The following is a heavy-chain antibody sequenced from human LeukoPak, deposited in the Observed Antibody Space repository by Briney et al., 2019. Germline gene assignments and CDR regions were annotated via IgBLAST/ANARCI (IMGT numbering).Heavy chain of an antibody. D-gene: IGHD4-11*01. V-gene: IGHV4-39*01. CDR2: IYYSGST. CDR3: ARNETTGLQRTPYYHSYVDV. J-gene: IGHJ6*03. CDR1: GGSITNNAYY. Sequence: SETLSLTCTVSGGSITNNAYYWAWIRQPPGKGLEWIGSIYYSGSTHYNPSLKSRLTISVDTSKNQFSLKLSSVTAADTAVYYCARNETTGLQRTPYYHSYVDVWGKGTTVTVSS.